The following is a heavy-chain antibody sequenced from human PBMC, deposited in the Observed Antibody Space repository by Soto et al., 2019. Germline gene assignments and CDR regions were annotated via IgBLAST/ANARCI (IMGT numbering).Heavy chain of an antibody. CDR3: ARRHDALTGPDAFDV. V-gene: IGHV4-31*03. J-gene: IGHJ3*01. D-gene: IGHD3-9*01. CDR2: IYYSGST. CDR1: GDSISSDGYY. Sequence: QVQLQETGPGLVMASQTLSLTCTVSGDSISSDGYYLTWIRQHPGKGLEWIGDIYYSGSTSYNPSLESRVTMSVHTSDNQLSLMLLSVTAADTAVYYCARRHDALTGPDAFDVWGQGTKVTVSS.